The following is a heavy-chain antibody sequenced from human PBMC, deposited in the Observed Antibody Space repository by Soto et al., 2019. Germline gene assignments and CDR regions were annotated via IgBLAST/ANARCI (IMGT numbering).Heavy chain of an antibody. V-gene: IGHV3-30*18. CDR2: ISYDGSNK. D-gene: IGHD6-6*01. CDR3: AKDRPRSYSSSSVYYYGMDV. Sequence: GGSLRLSCAASGFTFSSYGMHWVRQAPGKGLEWVAVISYDGSNKYYADSVKGRFTISRDNSKNTLYLQMNSLRAEDTAVYYCAKDRPRSYSSSSVYYYGMDVWGQGTTVTVSS. CDR1: GFTFSSYG. J-gene: IGHJ6*02.